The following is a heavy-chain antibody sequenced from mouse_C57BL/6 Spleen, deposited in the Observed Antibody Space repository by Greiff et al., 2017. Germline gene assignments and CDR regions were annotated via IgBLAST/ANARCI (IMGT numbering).Heavy chain of an antibody. Sequence: VQLQQPGAELVKPGASVKLSCKASGYTFTSYWMHWVKQRPGRGLEWIGRIAPNSGGTKYNEKFKSKATLTVDKPSSTAYMQLSSLTSEDSAVYYCARSDLLWPQGYWGQGTTLTVSA. CDR3: ARSDLLWPQGY. D-gene: IGHD2-1*01. J-gene: IGHJ2*01. CDR2: IAPNSGGT. V-gene: IGHV1-72*01. CDR1: GYTFTSYW.